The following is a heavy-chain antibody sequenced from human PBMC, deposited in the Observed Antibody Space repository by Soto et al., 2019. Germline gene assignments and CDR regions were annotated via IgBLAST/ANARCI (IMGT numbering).Heavy chain of an antibody. CDR2: IVVGSGNT. J-gene: IGHJ4*02. D-gene: IGHD2-15*01. V-gene: IGHV1-58*01. CDR3: AAEPRKGEVVVAEQPAYSAY. Sequence: SVKVSCKASGFTFTSSAVQWVRQARGQRLEWIGWIVVGSGNTNYAQKFQERVTITRDMSTSTAYVELSSLRSEDTAVYYCAAEPRKGEVVVAEQPAYSAYWGRGTLVTVSS. CDR1: GFTFTSSA.